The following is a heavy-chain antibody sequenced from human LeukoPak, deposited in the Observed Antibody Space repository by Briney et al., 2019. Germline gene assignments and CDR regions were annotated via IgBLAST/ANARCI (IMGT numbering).Heavy chain of an antibody. Sequence: GSLRLSCAASGFTFSSSAMSWVRQAPGKGLEWVGSISHRGSTYYNPSLRSRITISLDRSKQKFSLKLTSVTAADTAVYFCARGAEYYAIWRGYAGYSDYWGQGISVTVSS. J-gene: IGHJ4*02. V-gene: IGHV4-38-2*01. CDR2: ISHRGST. CDR1: GFTFSSSAM. D-gene: IGHD3-3*01. CDR3: ARGAEYYAIWRGYAGYSDY.